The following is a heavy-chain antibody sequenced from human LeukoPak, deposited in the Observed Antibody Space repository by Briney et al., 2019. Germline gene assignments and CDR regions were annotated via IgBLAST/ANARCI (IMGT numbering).Heavy chain of an antibody. Sequence: SETLSLTCTVSGDSISFNYWNWIRQPPGKGLEWIGHIDYSGSTSYNPSLKSRLTISIDTSKDQFSLKLSSVTAADTAVYYCTRDSGLIAAVWGQGTLVTVSS. CDR1: GDSISFNY. CDR3: TRDSGLIAAV. CDR2: IDYSGST. J-gene: IGHJ4*02. D-gene: IGHD6-13*01. V-gene: IGHV4-59*12.